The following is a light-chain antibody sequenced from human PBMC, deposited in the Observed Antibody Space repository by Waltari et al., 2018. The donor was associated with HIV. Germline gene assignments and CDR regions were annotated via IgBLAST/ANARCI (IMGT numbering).Light chain of an antibody. CDR3: AAWDDSLNGYV. V-gene: IGLV1-44*01. CDR1: SSNIGSNT. Sequence: QSVLTQPPSASGTPGQRVTISCSGSSSNIGSNTVKWYQQHPGTAPKLLIYSNNHRPSGVPDRFSGSKSGTSASLAISGLQSEDEADYYCAAWDDSLNGYVFGTGSTVTVL. CDR2: SNN. J-gene: IGLJ1*01.